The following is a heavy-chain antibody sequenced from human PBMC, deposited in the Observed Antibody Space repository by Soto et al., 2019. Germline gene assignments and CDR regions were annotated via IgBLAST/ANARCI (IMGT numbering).Heavy chain of an antibody. J-gene: IGHJ6*02. CDR2: ISGYNGNT. Sequence: QVQVVQSGDEVKKPGASVKVSCKASVYTFTNYGFSWVRQAPGQGLEWMGWISGYNGNTKYAEKFQGRVTMTTDTSTSTAHLELRSLRSDDTAVYYCAREGQAPYYYYGMDVWGQGTAVTVSS. CDR3: AREGQAPYYYYGMDV. V-gene: IGHV1-18*01. CDR1: VYTFTNYG.